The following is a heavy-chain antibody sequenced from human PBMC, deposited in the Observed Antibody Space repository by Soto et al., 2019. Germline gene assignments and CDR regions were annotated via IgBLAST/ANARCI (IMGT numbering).Heavy chain of an antibody. CDR3: ARILMNYYRLDY. V-gene: IGHV4-30-4*01. J-gene: IGHJ4*02. CDR2: IYYSGST. D-gene: IGHD3-10*01. Sequence: SENLPHTCTVSGATIKSGDYYWCWIRQPPGKGLEWIGHIYYSGSTYYNPSLKSRAGISVDSSKSQVSLKLTSVNAADTAVYFCARILMNYYRLDYWGQGALVIV. CDR1: GATIKSGDYY.